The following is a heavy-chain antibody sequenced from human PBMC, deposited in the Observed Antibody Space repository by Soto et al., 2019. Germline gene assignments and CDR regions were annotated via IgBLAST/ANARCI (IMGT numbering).Heavy chain of an antibody. CDR3: ARGDFWSGYYTDYYYYGMDV. Sequence: VAVISYDGSNKYYADSVKGRFTISRDNSKNTLYLQMNSLRAEDTAVYYCARGDFWSGYYTDYYYYGMDVWGQGTTVTVPS. V-gene: IGHV3-30-3*01. D-gene: IGHD3-3*01. CDR2: ISYDGSNK. J-gene: IGHJ6*02.